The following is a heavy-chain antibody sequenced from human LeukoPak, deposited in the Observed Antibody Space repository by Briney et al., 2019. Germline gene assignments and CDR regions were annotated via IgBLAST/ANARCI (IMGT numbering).Heavy chain of an antibody. CDR2: INPNSGGT. V-gene: IGHV1-2*02. CDR1: GYTFTGYY. D-gene: IGHD3-3*01. Sequence: ASVKVSCKASGYTFTGYYMHWVRQAPGQGLEWMGWINPNSGGTNYAQKFQGRVTMTRDTSISTAYMELSRLRSDDTAVYYCARDVTGDFWSGYQYYFDYWGQGTLVTVSS. CDR3: ARDVTGDFWSGYQYYFDY. J-gene: IGHJ4*02.